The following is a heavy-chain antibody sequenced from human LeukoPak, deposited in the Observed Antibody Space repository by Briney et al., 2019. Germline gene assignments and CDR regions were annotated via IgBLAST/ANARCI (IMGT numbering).Heavy chain of an antibody. V-gene: IGHV4-59*12. Sequence: SETLSLTCTVSGGSISSYYWSWIRQPPGKGLEWIGTIYYNGGTYYNPSLKSRVTISIDTSKNQFSLKLTSVTAADTAVYYCAREDRRAVTTDPLAYWGQGTLVTVSS. CDR1: GGSISSYY. D-gene: IGHD4-17*01. J-gene: IGHJ4*02. CDR3: AREDRRAVTTDPLAY. CDR2: IYYNGGT.